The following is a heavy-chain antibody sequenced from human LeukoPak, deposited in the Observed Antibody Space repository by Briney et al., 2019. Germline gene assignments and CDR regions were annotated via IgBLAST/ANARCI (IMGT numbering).Heavy chain of an antibody. D-gene: IGHD2-21*02. Sequence: GRSLRLSCAASGFTFSSYATHWVRQAPGKGLEWVAVISYDGSNKYYADSVKGRFTISRDNSKNTLYLQMNSLRAEDTAVYYCARDVRAYCGGDCRWGFDYWGQGTLVTVSS. CDR3: ARDVRAYCGGDCRWGFDY. CDR2: ISYDGSNK. J-gene: IGHJ4*02. CDR1: GFTFSSYA. V-gene: IGHV3-30-3*01.